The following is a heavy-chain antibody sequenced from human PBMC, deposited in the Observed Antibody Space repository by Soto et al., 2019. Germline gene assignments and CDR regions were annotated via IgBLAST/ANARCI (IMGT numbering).Heavy chain of an antibody. V-gene: IGHV1-3*01. CDR1: GYTFTSYA. CDR2: INAGNGNT. Sequence: ASLKVSSKSPGYTFTSYAMHWVRHAPGKRLEWMGWINAGNGNTKYSQKFQGRVTITRDTSASTAYMELSSLRSEDTAVYYCARSHTGYSSSWDENWFDPWGQGTLVTVSS. J-gene: IGHJ5*02. CDR3: ARSHTGYSSSWDENWFDP. D-gene: IGHD6-13*01.